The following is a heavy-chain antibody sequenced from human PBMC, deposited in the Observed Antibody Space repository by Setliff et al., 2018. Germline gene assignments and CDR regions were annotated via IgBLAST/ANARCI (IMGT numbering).Heavy chain of an antibody. CDR3: ARGSVAGINDAFDI. D-gene: IGHD6-19*01. J-gene: IGHJ3*02. CDR2: IYSGGST. CDR1: GFTVSSNY. V-gene: IGHV3-53*01. Sequence: TGGSLRLSCAASGFTVSSNYMSWVRQAPGKGLEWVSVIYSGGSTYYADSVKGRFTISRDNSKNTLYLQMNSLRAEDTAVYYCARGSVAGINDAFDIWGQGTMVTVSS.